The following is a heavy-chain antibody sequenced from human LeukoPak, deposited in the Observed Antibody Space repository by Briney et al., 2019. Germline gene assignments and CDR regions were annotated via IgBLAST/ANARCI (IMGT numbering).Heavy chain of an antibody. CDR1: GFTFSSYG. CDR2: IYSGGST. Sequence: GGSLRLSCAASGFTFSSYGMHWVRQAPGKGLEWVSVIYSGGSTYYVDSVKGRFTISRNNSKNTLYLQMNSLRAEDTAVYYCARGLRWHTFDYWGQGTLVTVSS. V-gene: IGHV3-NL1*01. J-gene: IGHJ4*02. CDR3: ARGLRWHTFDY. D-gene: IGHD4-23*01.